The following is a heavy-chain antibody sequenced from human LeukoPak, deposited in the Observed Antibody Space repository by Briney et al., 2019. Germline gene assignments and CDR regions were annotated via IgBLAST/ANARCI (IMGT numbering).Heavy chain of an antibody. CDR1: GFTVSSNY. CDR2: IYSGGST. J-gene: IGHJ4*02. CDR3: ARLDGSGSYYFDY. D-gene: IGHD3-10*01. V-gene: IGHV3-66*04. Sequence: GGSLRLSCAASGFTVSSNYMSWVRQAPGKGLEWVSVIYSGGSTYYADSVKGRFTISRDNSKNTLYLQMNSLRAEDTAVYYCARLDGSGSYYFDYWGQGTLVTVSS.